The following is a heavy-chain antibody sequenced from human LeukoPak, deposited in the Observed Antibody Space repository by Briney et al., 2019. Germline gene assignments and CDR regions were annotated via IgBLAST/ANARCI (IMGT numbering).Heavy chain of an antibody. CDR2: IIPIFGTA. D-gene: IGHD3-10*01. CDR3: ARDFPEERFGDSGWFDP. J-gene: IGHJ5*02. Sequence: SVKVSCKASGGTFSSYAISWVRQAPGQGLEWMGGIIPIFGTANCAQKFQGGVTITADESTSTAYMELSSLRSEDTAVYYCARDFPEERFGDSGWFDPWGQGTLVTVSS. V-gene: IGHV1-69*13. CDR1: GGTFSSYA.